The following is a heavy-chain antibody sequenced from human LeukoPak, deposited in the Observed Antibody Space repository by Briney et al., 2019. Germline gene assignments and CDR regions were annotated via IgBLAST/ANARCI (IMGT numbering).Heavy chain of an antibody. CDR1: GYSISSGYY. J-gene: IGHJ6*03. CDR2: IYHSGST. V-gene: IGHV4-38-2*02. Sequence: SETLSLTCTVSGYSISSGYYWGWIRQPPGKGLEWIGSIYHSGSTYYNPSLKSRVTISVDTSKNQFSLKLSSVTAADTAVYYCARGVTVTGWGYYYYYMDVWGKGTTVTISS. D-gene: IGHD4-17*01. CDR3: ARGVTVTGWGYYYYYMDV.